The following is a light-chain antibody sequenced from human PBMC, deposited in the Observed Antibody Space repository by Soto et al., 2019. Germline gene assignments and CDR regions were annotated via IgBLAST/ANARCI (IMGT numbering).Light chain of an antibody. V-gene: IGKV4-1*01. CDR2: WAS. CDR1: QSVLFSSKNRNY. CDR3: LQHYSFPRT. Sequence: DIVMTQSTDSLAVSLVERATINCKSSQSVLFSSKNRNYLSWYQQKPGQPPKVLVYWASARESGVPDRFSGSGSGTNFTLTLRGLQAEDVAVYYCLQHYSFPRTLGQGTKVDIK. J-gene: IGKJ1*01.